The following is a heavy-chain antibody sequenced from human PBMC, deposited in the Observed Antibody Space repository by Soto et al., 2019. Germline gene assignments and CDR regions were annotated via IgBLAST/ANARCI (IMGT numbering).Heavy chain of an antibody. V-gene: IGHV1-69*01. CDR1: GGTFGIYA. CDR3: ARVPRQMLYGPTRNGMDV. J-gene: IGHJ6*02. D-gene: IGHD2-2*02. Sequence: QVQLVQSGAAVSKPGSSVKVSCKASGGTFGIYAIGWVRQAPGQGLEWMGGIIPAFGTTKNAQKFQDRVDMTADESTNTEYMELRGLRFDDTAVYYCARVPRQMLYGPTRNGMDVWGQGTTLIVSS. CDR2: IIPAFGTT.